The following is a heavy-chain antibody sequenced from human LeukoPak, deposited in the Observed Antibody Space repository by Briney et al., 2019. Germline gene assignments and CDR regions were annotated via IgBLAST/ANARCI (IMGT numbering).Heavy chain of an antibody. V-gene: IGHV4-34*01. Sequence: SETPSLTCAVYGGSFSGYYWSWIRQPPGKGLEWIGEINHSGSTNYNPSLKSRVTISVDTSKNQFSLKLSSVTAADTAVYYCARARKKQQLLSWFDPWGQGTLVTVSS. CDR1: GGSFSGYY. CDR2: INHSGST. D-gene: IGHD6-13*01. CDR3: ARARKKQQLLSWFDP. J-gene: IGHJ5*02.